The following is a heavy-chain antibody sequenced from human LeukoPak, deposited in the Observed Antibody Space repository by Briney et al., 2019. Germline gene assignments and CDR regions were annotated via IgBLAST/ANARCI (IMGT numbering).Heavy chain of an antibody. D-gene: IGHD6-13*01. J-gene: IGHJ5*02. Sequence: GASVKVSCKASGGTFSSYAISWVRQAPGQGLEWMGRIIPIFGTANYAQKFQGRVTITTDESTSTAYMELSSLRSEDTAVYYCARGYSSSWYSNWFDPWGQGTLDTVSS. CDR3: ARGYSSSWYSNWFDP. CDR2: IIPIFGTA. V-gene: IGHV1-69*05. CDR1: GGTFSSYA.